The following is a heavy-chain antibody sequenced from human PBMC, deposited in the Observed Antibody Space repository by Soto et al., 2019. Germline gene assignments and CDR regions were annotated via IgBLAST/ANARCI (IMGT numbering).Heavy chain of an antibody. CDR2: INAGNGHT. J-gene: IGHJ4*02. V-gene: IGHV1-3*01. CDR3: AAPSSGSGSYY. Sequence: QVQLVQSGAEVKKPGASVKVSCKASGYTFSNYLLHWVRQAPGQGLEWMGWINAGNGHTKYSQKFQGRVTSTRDTSATTAYIELSSLRSEDTAVYYCAAPSSGSGSYYWGQGTLVTVSS. D-gene: IGHD3-10*01. CDR1: GYTFSNYL.